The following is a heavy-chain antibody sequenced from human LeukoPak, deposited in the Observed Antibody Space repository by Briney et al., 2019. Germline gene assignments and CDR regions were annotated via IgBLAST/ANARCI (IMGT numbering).Heavy chain of an antibody. J-gene: IGHJ3*02. D-gene: IGHD1-26*01. CDR2: IGSKANSYAT. Sequence: GGSLRLSCAASGFTFSGSAMHWVRQASGKGLEWVGRIGSKANSYATAYAASVKGRFTISRDDSKNTAYLQMNSLKTEDTAVYYCTRPIVGATVFDIWGQGTMVTVSS. V-gene: IGHV3-73*01. CDR3: TRPIVGATVFDI. CDR1: GFTFSGSA.